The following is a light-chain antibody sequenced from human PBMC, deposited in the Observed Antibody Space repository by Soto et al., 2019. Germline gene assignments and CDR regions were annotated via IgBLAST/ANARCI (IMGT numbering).Light chain of an antibody. J-gene: IGKJ4*01. CDR2: ATS. V-gene: IGKV1-27*01. CDR3: QQYDTSPQT. CDR1: QGINTN. Sequence: DIQMTQSPSTLSASVGETATLTCRASQGINTNLAWYQQRPGQVPKLLIYATSTWPTGVPPRFSGSGAGTDFTLTISSLQPEDFATYYCQQYDTSPQTFGGGTKVEIK.